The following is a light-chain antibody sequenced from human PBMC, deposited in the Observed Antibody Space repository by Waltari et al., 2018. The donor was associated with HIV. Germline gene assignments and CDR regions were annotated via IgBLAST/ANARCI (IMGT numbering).Light chain of an antibody. CDR3: QQYNNWPPWT. J-gene: IGKJ1*01. Sequence: DIVMTQSPATLSVSPGERAILSCRASQCVNSDLAWYQQRPGQAPRLLIYGASTRATGIPARFSGSGSGTEFTLTINSLQSEDFAVYYCQQYNNWPPWTFGQGTKVEIK. V-gene: IGKV3-15*01. CDR1: QCVNSD. CDR2: GAS.